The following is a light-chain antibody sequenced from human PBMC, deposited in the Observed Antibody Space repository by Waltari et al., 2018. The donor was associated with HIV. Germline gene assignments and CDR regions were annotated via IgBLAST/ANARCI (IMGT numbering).Light chain of an antibody. CDR3: QSYDSSLSRYV. V-gene: IGLV1-40*01. J-gene: IGLJ1*01. CDR1: SSNIGAGYD. Sequence: QSVLTQPPSVSGAPGQWVSISCTVSSSNIGAGYDVHWYQHLPGTPPELLIRGNNTRRSGAPERLSGSKSGSAASRSITGLQAEDEADYYCQSYDSSLSRYVFGTGTEVTVL. CDR2: GNN.